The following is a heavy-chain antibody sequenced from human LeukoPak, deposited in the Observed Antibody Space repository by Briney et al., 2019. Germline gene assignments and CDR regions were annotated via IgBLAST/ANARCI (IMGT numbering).Heavy chain of an antibody. Sequence: PGGSLRLSCAASGFTVSSNYMSWVRQAPGKGLEWVSVIYSGGSTYYADSVKGRFTISRDNSMNTLYLQMNNVRAEDAAIYFCARRGSEWNSYFYPMDVWGQGTTVTVSS. CDR3: ARRGSEWNSYFYPMDV. J-gene: IGHJ6*02. CDR1: GFTVSSNY. CDR2: IYSGGST. V-gene: IGHV3-53*01. D-gene: IGHD3-3*01.